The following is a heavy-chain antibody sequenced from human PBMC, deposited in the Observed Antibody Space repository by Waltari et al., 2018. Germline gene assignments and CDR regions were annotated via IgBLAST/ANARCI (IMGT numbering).Heavy chain of an antibody. J-gene: IGHJ3*01. CDR3: ARDRSATGATLDAFDL. CDR1: GYSISSGYY. V-gene: IGHV4-38-2*02. Sequence: QVQLQESGPGLVKPSETLSLTCAVSGYSISSGYYWGWVRQPPGKGLEWIASIYQSGKTFYNPSLKGRVTMSLDTSKNQFSLKLSSVTAADTAVYYCARDRSATGATLDAFDLWGQGTMVTVSS. D-gene: IGHD1-1*01. CDR2: IYQSGKT.